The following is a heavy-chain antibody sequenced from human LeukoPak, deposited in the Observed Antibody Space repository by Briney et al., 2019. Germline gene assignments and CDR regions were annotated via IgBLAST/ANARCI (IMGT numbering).Heavy chain of an antibody. CDR3: ARDEAGGYSGYDFDY. J-gene: IGHJ4*02. Sequence: GGSLRLSCAASGFTFSSYSMNWVRQAPGKGLEWVSSISSSSSYIYYADSVKGRFTISRDNAKNSLYLQMNSLRAEDTAVYYCARDEAGGYSGYDFDYWGQGTLVTVSP. CDR2: ISSSSSYI. V-gene: IGHV3-21*01. D-gene: IGHD5-12*01. CDR1: GFTFSSYS.